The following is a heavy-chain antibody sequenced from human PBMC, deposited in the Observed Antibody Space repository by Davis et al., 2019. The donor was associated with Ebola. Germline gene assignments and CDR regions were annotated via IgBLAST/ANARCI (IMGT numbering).Heavy chain of an antibody. CDR1: GGSISSYY. J-gene: IGHJ6*02. CDR2: IYYSGST. V-gene: IGHV4-59*08. Sequence: MPSETLSLTCTVSGGSISSYYWSWIRQPPGKGLEWIGYIYYSGSTNYNPSLKSRVTISVDTSKNQFSLKLSSVTAADPAVYYWVRGGSGGYGMDVWGQGTTVTVSS. D-gene: IGHD3-10*01. CDR3: VRGGSGGYGMDV.